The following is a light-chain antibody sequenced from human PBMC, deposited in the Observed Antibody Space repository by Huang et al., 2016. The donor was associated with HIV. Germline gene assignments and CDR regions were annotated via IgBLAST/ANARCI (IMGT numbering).Light chain of an antibody. J-gene: IGKJ4*01. V-gene: IGKV1-NL1*01. CDR1: QGISNS. Sequence: DIQMTQSPSSLSASVGDRVTITCRASQGISNSLAWYQQKPGKAPKLLLYAASRLESGDPSSFGGSGEGTGYTPTLSSLQPEDVATYYRQQYYSTPHFGGGTNVEIK. CDR2: AAS. CDR3: QQYYSTPH.